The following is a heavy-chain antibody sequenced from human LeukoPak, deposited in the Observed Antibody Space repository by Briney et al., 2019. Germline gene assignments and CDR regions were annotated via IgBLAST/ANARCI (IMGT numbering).Heavy chain of an antibody. J-gene: IGHJ4*02. Sequence: PSGTLSLTCAVSGGSISSSNWWSWVRQPPGQGLEWIGEIYHSGSTNYNPSLKSRVTISVDKSKNQFSLKLSSVTAAGTAVYYCARAPAVAGTSYYFDYWGQGTLVTVSS. V-gene: IGHV4-4*02. D-gene: IGHD6-19*01. CDR2: IYHSGST. CDR3: ARAPAVAGTSYYFDY. CDR1: GGSISSSNW.